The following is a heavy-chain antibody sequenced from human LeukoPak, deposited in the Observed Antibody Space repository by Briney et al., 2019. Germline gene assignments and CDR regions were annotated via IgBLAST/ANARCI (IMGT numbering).Heavy chain of an antibody. D-gene: IGHD3-10*01. Sequence: PSETLSLTCAVYGGSFSGYYWSWTRQPPGKGLKWIGEIKHSGSTNYNPSLKSRVTISVDTSKNQFSLKLSSVTAADTAVYYCAQRNSGWFGEEPHPFDYWGQGTLVTVSS. CDR1: GGSFSGYY. CDR3: AQRNSGWFGEEPHPFDY. CDR2: IKHSGST. J-gene: IGHJ4*02. V-gene: IGHV4-34*01.